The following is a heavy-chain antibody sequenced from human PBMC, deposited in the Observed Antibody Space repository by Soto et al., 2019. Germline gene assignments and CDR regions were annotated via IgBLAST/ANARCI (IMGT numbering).Heavy chain of an antibody. CDR1: GGSISSGDIH. CDR2: IYYSGST. V-gene: IGHV4-31*03. J-gene: IGHJ4*02. D-gene: IGHD6-25*01. CDR3: AKGHSSATSLDS. Sequence: QVQLQELGPGLVKPSQTLSLTCTVSGGSISSGDIHWTWIRQHPGKGLEWIGYIYYSGSTYYNPSLKSRVTISMDTSENQFSLKLSSVTAADTAVYYCAKGHSSATSLDSWGQGILVTVSS.